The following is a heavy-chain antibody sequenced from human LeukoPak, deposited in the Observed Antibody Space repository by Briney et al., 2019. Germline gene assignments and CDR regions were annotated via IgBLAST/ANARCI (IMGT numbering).Heavy chain of an antibody. CDR3: ARGGYGGNSVY. V-gene: IGHV4-31*03. CDR2: IYYSGST. CDR1: GGSISSGGYY. D-gene: IGHD4-23*01. J-gene: IGHJ4*02. Sequence: SETLSLTCTVSGGSISSGGYYWSWIRQHPGKGLEWIGYIYYSGSTYYNPSLKSRVTISVDTSKNQFSLKLSSVTAADTAVYYCARGGYGGNSVYWGQGTLVTVSS.